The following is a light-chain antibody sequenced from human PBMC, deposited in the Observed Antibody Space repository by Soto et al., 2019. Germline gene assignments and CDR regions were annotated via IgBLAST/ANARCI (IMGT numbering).Light chain of an antibody. CDR2: EVS. CDR3: SSYAGSNYV. Sequence: QSVLTQPPSASGSPGQSVTISFTGTSSDVGGYNYVSWYQQHAGKAPKLMIYEVSKRPSGVPDRFSGSKSGNTASLTVSRLQAEDEAEYYCSSYAGSNYVFGTGTKLTVL. J-gene: IGLJ1*01. V-gene: IGLV2-8*01. CDR1: SSDVGGYNY.